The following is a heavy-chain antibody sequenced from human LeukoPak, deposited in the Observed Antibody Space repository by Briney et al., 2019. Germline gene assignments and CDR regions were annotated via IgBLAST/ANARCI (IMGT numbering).Heavy chain of an antibody. CDR1: GGSFSGYY. D-gene: IGHD3-22*01. V-gene: IGHV4-34*01. J-gene: IGHJ5*02. Sequence: SETLSLTCAVYGGSFSGYYWSWIRQPPGKGLEWIGEINHSGSTNYNPSLKSRVTISVDTSKNQFSLKLSSVTAADTAVYYCARRTTLGYYDSSGYRVRGWFDPWGQGTLVTVSS. CDR3: ARRTTLGYYDSSGYRVRGWFDP. CDR2: INHSGST.